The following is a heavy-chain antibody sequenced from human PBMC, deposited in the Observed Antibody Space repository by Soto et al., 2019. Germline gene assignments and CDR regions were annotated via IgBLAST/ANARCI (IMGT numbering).Heavy chain of an antibody. J-gene: IGHJ4*02. CDR1: GGSFSGYY. CDR3: ARATSYGDYADY. D-gene: IGHD4-17*01. V-gene: IGHV4-34*01. Sequence: PSETLSLTCAVYGGSFSGYYWSWIRQPPGKGLEWIGYIYYSGSTNYNPSLKSRVTISVDTSKNQFSLKLSSVTAADTAVYYCARATSYGDYADYWGQGTLVTVSS. CDR2: IYYSGST.